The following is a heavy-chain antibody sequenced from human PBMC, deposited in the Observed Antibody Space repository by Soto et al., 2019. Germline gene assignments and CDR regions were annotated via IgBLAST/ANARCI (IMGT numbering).Heavy chain of an antibody. Sequence: EVLLVESGGGLVKPGGSLRLSCAASGFTFSSYSMNWVRQAPGKGLEWVSSISSGGSYIYYADSVKGRFTISRDNPKNSLYLQMNSLRAEDTAVYYCASSTEAYCSSNSCYGHIQHWGQGTLVTVSS. CDR1: GFTFSSYS. CDR2: ISSGGSYI. D-gene: IGHD2-2*01. V-gene: IGHV3-21*02. CDR3: ASSTEAYCSSNSCYGHIQH. J-gene: IGHJ1*01.